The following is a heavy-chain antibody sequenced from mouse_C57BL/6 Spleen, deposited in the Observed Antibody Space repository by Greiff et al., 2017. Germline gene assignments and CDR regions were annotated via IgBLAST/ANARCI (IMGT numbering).Heavy chain of an antibody. CDR2: IYPGNSDT. V-gene: IGHV1-5*01. J-gene: IGHJ2*01. CDR3: TSLARYSNYEDY. D-gene: IGHD2-5*01. Sequence: EVQLQQSGTVLARPGASVKMSCKTSGYTFTSYWMHWVKQRPGQGLEWIGAIYPGNSDTSYNQKFKGKAKLTAVTSASTAYMELSSLTNEDSAVYYCTSLARYSNYEDYWGQGTTLTVSS. CDR1: GYTFTSYW.